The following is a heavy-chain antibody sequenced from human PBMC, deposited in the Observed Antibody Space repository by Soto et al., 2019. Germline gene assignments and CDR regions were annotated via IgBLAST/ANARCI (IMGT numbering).Heavy chain of an antibody. CDR2: IIPIFGTP. CDR3: TRDASRDSSARGWFDP. J-gene: IGHJ5*02. V-gene: IGHV1-69*06. Sequence: SVKVSCKASGGTFSSYGINWVRQAPGQGLEWVGGIIPIFGTPNYAQKFQGRVTMTADKSTSTAYMELSSLRAEDTAVYYCTRDASRDSSARGWFDPWGPGTLVTVSS. CDR1: GGTFSSYG. D-gene: IGHD6-13*01.